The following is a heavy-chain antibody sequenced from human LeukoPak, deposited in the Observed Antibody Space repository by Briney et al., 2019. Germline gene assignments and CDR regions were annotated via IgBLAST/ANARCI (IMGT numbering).Heavy chain of an antibody. D-gene: IGHD3-22*01. CDR1: GGSISSYY. Sequence: SETLSLTCTVSGGSISSYYWSWIRQPPGKGLEWIGYIYYSGSTNYNPSLKSRVTISVDTSKNQFSLKLSSVTAADTAVYYCARPSYYYDSSGYGRDAFDIWGQGTMVTVSS. CDR3: ARPSYYYDSSGYGRDAFDI. CDR2: IYYSGST. J-gene: IGHJ3*02. V-gene: IGHV4-59*12.